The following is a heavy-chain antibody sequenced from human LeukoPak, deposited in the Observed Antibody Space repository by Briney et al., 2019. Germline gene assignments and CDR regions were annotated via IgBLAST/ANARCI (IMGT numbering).Heavy chain of an antibody. CDR1: GFTFSSYS. CDR3: ARIAAAGFRWFDP. D-gene: IGHD6-13*01. V-gene: IGHV3-21*01. CDR2: ISSSSSYI. J-gene: IGHJ5*02. Sequence: NPGGSLRLSCAASGFTFSSYSMNWVRQAPGKGLEWVSSISSSSSYIYYADSVKGRFTISRDNAKNSLYLQMNSLRAEDTAVYYCARIAAAGFRWFDPWGQGTLVTVSS.